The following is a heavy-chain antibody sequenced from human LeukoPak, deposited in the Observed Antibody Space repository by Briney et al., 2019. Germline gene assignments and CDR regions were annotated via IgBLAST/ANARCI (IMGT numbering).Heavy chain of an antibody. V-gene: IGHV3-23*01. J-gene: IGHJ4*02. CDR2: ISGSGANT. D-gene: IGHD4-11*01. CDR3: AKAKSYYSNYDY. CDR1: GFTFSSYS. Sequence: GGSLRLSCAASGFTFSSYSMNWVRQAPGKGLEWVSVISGSGANTYYADSVKGRFTISRDNSKNTLYLQVNSLRAEDTAVYYCAKAKSYYSNYDYWGQGTLVTVSS.